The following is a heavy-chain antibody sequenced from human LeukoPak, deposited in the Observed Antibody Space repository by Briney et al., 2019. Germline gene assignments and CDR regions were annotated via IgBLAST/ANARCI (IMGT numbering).Heavy chain of an antibody. Sequence: SVKVSCKASGGTFSSYAISWVRQAPGQGLEWMGGIIPIFGTSNYAQKFQGRVTMTRDTSVNTAYMELSSLRSDDTAVYYCARGDTTTDAFDMWGQGTMVTVSS. V-gene: IGHV1-69*05. CDR2: IIPIFGTS. D-gene: IGHD5-12*01. CDR3: ARGDTTTDAFDM. J-gene: IGHJ3*02. CDR1: GGTFSSYA.